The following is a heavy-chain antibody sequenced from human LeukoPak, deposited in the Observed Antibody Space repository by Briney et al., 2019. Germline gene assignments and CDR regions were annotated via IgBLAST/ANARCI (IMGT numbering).Heavy chain of an antibody. D-gene: IGHD7-27*01. CDR3: ARGVVTGVDWFDP. CDR2: INQDESEK. V-gene: IGHV3-7*01. J-gene: IGHJ5*02. Sequence: GGSLRLSCAASGFTFSSYWMSWVRQAPGKGLEWVANINQDESEKYYVDSVKGRFTISRDNAKNSLYLQMNSLRAEDTAVYYCARGVVTGVDWFDPWGQGTLVTVSS. CDR1: GFTFSSYW.